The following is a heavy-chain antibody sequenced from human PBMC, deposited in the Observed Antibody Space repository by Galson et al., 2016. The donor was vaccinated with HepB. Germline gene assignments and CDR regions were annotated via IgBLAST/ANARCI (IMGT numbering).Heavy chain of an antibody. CDR2: ISSSSSYI. J-gene: IGHJ6*03. CDR1: GFTFSDYY. CDR3: VRVGSSWYEPYYYYMDV. V-gene: IGHV3-11*06. Sequence: SLRLSCAASGFTFSDYYMNWIRQAPGKGLEWVSYISSSSSYINYADSVKGRFTISRDNAKNSLYLQMNSLRAEDTAVYYCVRVGSSWYEPYYYYMDVWGKGTTVTVSS. D-gene: IGHD6-13*01.